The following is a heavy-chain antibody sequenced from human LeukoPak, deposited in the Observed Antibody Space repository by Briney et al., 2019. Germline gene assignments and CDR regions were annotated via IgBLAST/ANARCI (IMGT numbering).Heavy chain of an antibody. CDR2: IYPGDSDT. Sequence: GESLKISCKASGYTFSNYWIGWVRQMPGKGLEWMGIIYPGDSDTRYSPSFQGQVTISADKSISTAYLQWSSLKASDTAMYYCARHGYDSSGYYSPYFDYWGQGTLVTVSS. D-gene: IGHD3-22*01. J-gene: IGHJ4*02. CDR1: GYTFSNYW. V-gene: IGHV5-51*01. CDR3: ARHGYDSSGYYSPYFDY.